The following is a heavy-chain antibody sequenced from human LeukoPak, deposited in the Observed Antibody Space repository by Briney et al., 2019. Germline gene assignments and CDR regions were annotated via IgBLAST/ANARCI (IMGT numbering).Heavy chain of an antibody. CDR1: GFTFNTYS. V-gene: IGHV3-21*06. Sequence: GGSLRLPCEASGFTFNTYSMNWARQAPGKGLEWVSSIDSSGGYMFYADSVKGRFIISRDNAKDSLYLQMNSLRVEDTAVYYCAREIDYSYYWYFDLWGRGTLVTVSS. CDR2: IDSSGGYM. J-gene: IGHJ2*01. D-gene: IGHD4-11*01. CDR3: AREIDYSYYWYFDL.